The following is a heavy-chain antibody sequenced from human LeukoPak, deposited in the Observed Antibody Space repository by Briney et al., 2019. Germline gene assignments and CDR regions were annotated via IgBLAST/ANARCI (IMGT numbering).Heavy chain of an antibody. Sequence: GGSLRLSCAASGFTFSSYSMTWVRQAPGKGLEWVSSISSSSSYIYYADSVKGRFTISRDNAKNSLYLQMNSLRAEDTAVYYCAHIPALQTIDYWGQGTLVTVSS. CDR2: ISSSSSYI. J-gene: IGHJ4*02. V-gene: IGHV3-21*01. D-gene: IGHD2-2*01. CDR1: GFTFSSYS. CDR3: AHIPALQTIDY.